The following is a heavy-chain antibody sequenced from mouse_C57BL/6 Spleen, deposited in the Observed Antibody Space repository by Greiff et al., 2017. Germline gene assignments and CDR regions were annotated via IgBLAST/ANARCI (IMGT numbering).Heavy chain of an antibody. D-gene: IGHD3-1*01. CDR2: ISSGGSYT. CDR1: GFTFSSYG. CDR3: ASAGGSDYYAMDY. J-gene: IGHJ4*01. V-gene: IGHV5-6*01. Sequence: EVLLVESGGDLVKPGGSLKLSCAASGFTFSSYGMSWVRQTPDQRLEWVATISSGGSYTYYPDSVKGRFTISRDNAKNTLFLQMSSLTSEDTAMYYGASAGGSDYYAMDYWGQGTSVTVAS.